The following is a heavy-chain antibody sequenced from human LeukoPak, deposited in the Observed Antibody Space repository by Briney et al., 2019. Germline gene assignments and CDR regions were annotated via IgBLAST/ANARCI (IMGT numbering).Heavy chain of an antibody. CDR1: GFTFSSYA. J-gene: IGHJ4*02. CDR3: AKDLRRIVGATY. CDR2: ISGSGGST. V-gene: IGHV3-23*01. D-gene: IGHD1-26*01. Sequence: PGGSLRLSCAASGFTFSSYAMHWVRQAPGKGLEWVSAISGSGGSTYYADSVKGRFTISRDNSKNTLYLQMNSLRAEDTAVYYCAKDLRRIVGATYWGQGTLVTVSS.